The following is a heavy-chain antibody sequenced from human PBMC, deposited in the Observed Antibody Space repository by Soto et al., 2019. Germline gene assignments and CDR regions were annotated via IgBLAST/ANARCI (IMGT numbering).Heavy chain of an antibody. CDR3: ASLIAVADAFDI. D-gene: IGHD6-19*01. V-gene: IGHV3-33*01. CDR2: IWYGGSNK. Sequence: PGGSLRLSCAASGFTFSSYGMRWVRQAPGKGLEWVAVIWYGGSNKYYADSVKGRFTISRDNSKNTLYLQMNSLRAEDTAVYYCASLIAVADAFDIWGQGTMVTVSS. J-gene: IGHJ3*02. CDR1: GFTFSSYG.